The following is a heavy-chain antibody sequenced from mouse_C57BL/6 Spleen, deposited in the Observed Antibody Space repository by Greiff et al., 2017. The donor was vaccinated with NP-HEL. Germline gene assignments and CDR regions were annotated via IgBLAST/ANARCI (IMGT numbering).Heavy chain of an antibody. CDR1: GYTFTSYW. CDR2: IYPGSGST. D-gene: IGHD3-2*02. V-gene: IGHV1-55*01. CDR3: ARTLRKLRPLDY. J-gene: IGHJ2*01. Sequence: QVQLQQPGAELVKPGASVKMSCKASGYTFTSYWITWVKQRPGQGLEWIGDIYPGSGSTNYNEKFKSKATLTVDTSSSTAYMQLSSLTSEDSAVYYCARTLRKLRPLDYWGQGTTLTVSS.